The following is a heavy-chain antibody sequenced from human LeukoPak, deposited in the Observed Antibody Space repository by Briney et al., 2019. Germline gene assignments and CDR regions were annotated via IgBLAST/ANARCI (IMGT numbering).Heavy chain of an antibody. V-gene: IGHV4-4*07. CDR2: IYTSGST. J-gene: IGHJ6*03. CDR1: GGSISSYY. Sequence: SETLSLTCTVSGGSISSYYWSWIRQPAGKGLEWIGRIYTSGSTNYNPSLKSRVTMSVDTSKNQFSLKLSSVTAADTAVYYCARDGRSNRYYYYYYMDVWGKGTTVTVSS. D-gene: IGHD1-14*01. CDR3: ARDGRSNRYYYYYYMDV.